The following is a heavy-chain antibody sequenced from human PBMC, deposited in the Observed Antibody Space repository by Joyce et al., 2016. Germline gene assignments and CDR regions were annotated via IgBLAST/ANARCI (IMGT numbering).Heavy chain of an antibody. V-gene: IGHV3-21*01. CDR3: ARGGISYYYAMDV. CDR2: ISGTSYYI. Sequence: QLVESGGGVVKPGGSLRLSCEAFGSTFRSSSMSWFRQAPGKGLEWVAAISGTSYYIFHAETVRGRFTVSRDNAKKTLYLQMNSLRAEDSAVFYCARGGISYYYAMDVWGQGTTVTVSS. CDR1: GSTFRSSS. D-gene: IGHD3-16*01. J-gene: IGHJ6*02.